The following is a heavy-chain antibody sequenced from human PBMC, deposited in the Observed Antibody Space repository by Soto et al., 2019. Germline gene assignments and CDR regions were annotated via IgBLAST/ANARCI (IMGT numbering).Heavy chain of an antibody. Sequence: ASVKVSCKVSGYTLAELSMHWVRQAPGKGLEWMGGFDPEDGETIYAQKFQGRVTMTEDTSTDTAHMELSSLRSEDTAVYYCATVRYCSGGSCYCAFDIWSQGKMVTVS. CDR3: ATVRYCSGGSCYCAFDI. D-gene: IGHD2-15*01. V-gene: IGHV1-24*01. CDR1: GYTLAELS. J-gene: IGHJ3*02. CDR2: FDPEDGET.